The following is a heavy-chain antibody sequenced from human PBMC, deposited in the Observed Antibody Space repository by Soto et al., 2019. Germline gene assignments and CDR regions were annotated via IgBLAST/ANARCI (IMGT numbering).Heavy chain of an antibody. CDR1: GYTFTGYY. J-gene: IGHJ6*03. Sequence: ASVKVSCKASGYTFTGYYMHWVRQAPGQGLEWMGWINPNSGGTNYAQKFQGWVTMTRDTSISTAYMELSRLRSDDTAVYYCARDGGIVDTIQYYYYYMDVWGKGTTVTVSS. CDR3: ARDGGIVDTIQYYYYYMDV. D-gene: IGHD5-12*01. V-gene: IGHV1-2*04. CDR2: INPNSGGT.